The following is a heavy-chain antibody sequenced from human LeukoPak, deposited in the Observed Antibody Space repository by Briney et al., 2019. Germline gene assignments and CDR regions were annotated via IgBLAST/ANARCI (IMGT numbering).Heavy chain of an antibody. CDR2: INSDGGST. J-gene: IGHJ6*02. Sequence: PGGSLRLSCAASGFTFSSYWMHWVRQAPGKGLVWVSRINSDGGSTSYADSVKGRFTISRDNAKNTLYLQMNSLRAEDTAVYYCAGNSSSWYSCYYYGMDVWGQGTTVTVSS. CDR1: GFTFSSYW. D-gene: IGHD6-13*01. V-gene: IGHV3-74*01. CDR3: AGNSSSWYSCYYYGMDV.